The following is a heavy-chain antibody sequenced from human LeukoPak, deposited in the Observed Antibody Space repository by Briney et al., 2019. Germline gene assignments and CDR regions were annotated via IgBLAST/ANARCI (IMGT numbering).Heavy chain of an antibody. D-gene: IGHD6-13*01. J-gene: IGHJ4*01. CDR2: ISSSSSYI. Sequence: GGSLRLSCAASGFTFSSYSMNWVRQAPGKGLEWVSSISSSSSYIYYADSVKGRFTISRDNAKNSLYLQMNSLRAEDTAVYYCARAYSSSSPTAPPSIDYWXXXTLXXXSS. CDR3: ARAYSSSSPTAPPSIDY. CDR1: GFTFSSYS. V-gene: IGHV3-21*01.